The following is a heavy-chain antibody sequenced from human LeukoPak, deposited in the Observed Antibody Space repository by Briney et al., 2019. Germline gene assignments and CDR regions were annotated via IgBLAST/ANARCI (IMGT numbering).Heavy chain of an antibody. J-gene: IGHJ2*01. CDR1: GGSISSYY. V-gene: IGHV4-4*07. CDR2: IYTSGST. Sequence: PSETLSLTCTVSGGSISSYYWSWIRQPAGKGLEWIGRIYTSGSTNYNPSLKSRVTMSVDTSKNQFSLKLSSVTAADTAVYYCARGPSSGWPYWYFDLWGRGTLVTVSS. CDR3: ARGPSSGWPYWYFDL. D-gene: IGHD6-19*01.